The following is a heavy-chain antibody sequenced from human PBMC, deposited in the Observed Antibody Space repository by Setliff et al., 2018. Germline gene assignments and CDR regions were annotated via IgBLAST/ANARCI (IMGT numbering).Heavy chain of an antibody. V-gene: IGHV5-51*01. D-gene: IGHD3-10*01. CDR1: GYSFTSYW. J-gene: IGHJ5*02. Sequence: PGESLKISCKDSGYSFTSYWIGWVRQMPGKGLEWMGIIYPGDSDTRYSPSFQGQVTISADKSISTAYLQWSSLKASETAMYYCARLAMVRGVTSNWFDPWGQGTLVTVSS. CDR3: ARLAMVRGVTSNWFDP. CDR2: IYPGDSDT.